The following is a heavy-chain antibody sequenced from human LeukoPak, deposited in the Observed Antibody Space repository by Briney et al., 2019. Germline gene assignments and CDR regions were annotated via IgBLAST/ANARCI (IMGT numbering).Heavy chain of an antibody. CDR3: ARVRDTAMIHGWLDP. CDR2: IYYSGGT. D-gene: IGHD5-18*01. J-gene: IGHJ5*02. Sequence: KASETLSLTCTVSGGSISRYYWSWIRQPPGKGLEWIGYIYYSGGTNYKPSLKSRVTISVDTSKNQFSLKLSSVTAADTAVYYCARVRDTAMIHGWLDPWGQGTLVTVSS. CDR1: GGSISRYY. V-gene: IGHV4-59*01.